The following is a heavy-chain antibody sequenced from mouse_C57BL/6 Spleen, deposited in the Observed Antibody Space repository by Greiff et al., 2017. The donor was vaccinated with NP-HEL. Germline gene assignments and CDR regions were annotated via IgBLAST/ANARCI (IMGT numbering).Heavy chain of an antibody. J-gene: IGHJ4*01. CDR3: ARDTTVVNYYAMDY. D-gene: IGHD1-1*01. CDR1: GYAFSSSW. V-gene: IGHV1-82*01. Sequence: VQLQQSGPELVKPGASVKISCKASGYAFSSSWMNWVKQRPGKGLEWIGRIYPGDGDTNYIGKFKGKATLTADKSSSTAYMQLSRLTSEDSAVSFCARDTTVVNYYAMDYWGQGTSVTVSS. CDR2: IYPGDGDT.